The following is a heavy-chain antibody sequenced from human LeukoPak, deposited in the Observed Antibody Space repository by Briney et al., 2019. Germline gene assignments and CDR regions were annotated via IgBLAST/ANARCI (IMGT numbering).Heavy chain of an antibody. V-gene: IGHV1-69*13. Sequence: SVKVSCKASGGTFSSYAISWVRQAPGQGLEWMGGIIPIFGTANYAQKFQGRVTITADESTSTAYMELSSLRSEDTAVYYCARAGRFLEWKMGYWGQGTLVTVSS. CDR2: IIPIFGTA. CDR1: GGTFSSYA. J-gene: IGHJ4*02. D-gene: IGHD3-3*01. CDR3: ARAGRFLEWKMGY.